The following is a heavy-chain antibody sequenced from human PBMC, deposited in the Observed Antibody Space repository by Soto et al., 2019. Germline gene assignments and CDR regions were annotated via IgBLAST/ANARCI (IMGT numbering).Heavy chain of an antibody. V-gene: IGHV3-49*03. CDR2: IRRKAYGATT. CDR3: TRDLSGDSGGYSPFDY. J-gene: IGHJ4*02. Sequence: PGGSLRLSCRSSGFTFGDYSISWFRQAPGKGLEWVSFIRRKAYGATTEYAASVKGRFTVSRDDSKSIAYLQMNSLKTEDTAVYYCTRDLSGDSGGYSPFDYWGQGTQVTVSS. D-gene: IGHD3-22*01. CDR1: GFTFGDYS.